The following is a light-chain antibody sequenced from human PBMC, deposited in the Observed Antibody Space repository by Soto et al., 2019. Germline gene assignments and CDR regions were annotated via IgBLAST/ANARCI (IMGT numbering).Light chain of an antibody. CDR1: QSISSW. V-gene: IGKV3-15*01. CDR3: QQYNNWPLVT. J-gene: IGKJ4*01. Sequence: EIQMTQSPSTLSASVGDRVTITCRASQSISSWLAWYQQKPGQAPRLLISGASTRATGIPARFSGGGSGTEFTLTISSLQSEDFAVYYCQQYNNWPLVTFGGGTKVEIK. CDR2: GAS.